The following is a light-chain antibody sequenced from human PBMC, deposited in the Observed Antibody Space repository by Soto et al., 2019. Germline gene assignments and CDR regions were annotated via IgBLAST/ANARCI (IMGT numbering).Light chain of an antibody. V-gene: IGKV3-11*01. CDR2: DAS. CDR3: QQRSDWPPIT. CDR1: QSVRSH. J-gene: IGKJ5*01. Sequence: DTVLTQSPATLSLSPGETATLSCRASQSVRSHLAWYQQRPGQPPRLLIYDASYRATGVPLRFSGSGSGTEFTLTISSLESGDSAIYYCQQRSDWPPITFGQGTRWRL.